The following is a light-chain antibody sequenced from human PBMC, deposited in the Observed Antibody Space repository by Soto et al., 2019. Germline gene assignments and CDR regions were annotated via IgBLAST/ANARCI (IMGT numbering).Light chain of an antibody. CDR3: QQRINWPLT. CDR1: QSVSSY. V-gene: IGKV3-11*01. Sequence: EIVLTQSPATLSLSPGERATLSCRASQSVSSYLAWYQQKPGQAPRLLIYDASNRATGSPARFSGSGSGTDFTLTISSLAHEEFAVYYCQQRINWPLTFGPGTKVDMK. CDR2: DAS. J-gene: IGKJ3*01.